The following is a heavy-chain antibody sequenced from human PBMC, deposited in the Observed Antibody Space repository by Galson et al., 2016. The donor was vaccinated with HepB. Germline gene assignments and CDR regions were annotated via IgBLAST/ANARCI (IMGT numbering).Heavy chain of an antibody. CDR3: ARDPPGSEYGLDV. J-gene: IGHJ6*04. CDR1: GFTFGSYE. CDR2: ISFDGSGE. V-gene: IGHV3-33*01. Sequence: SLRLSCATSGFTFGSYEMHWVRQPPGKGLEWVAIISFDGSGEKYADSVKGRFTISRDNFQNTLFLQMSSLRVEDTAVYYCARDPPGSEYGLDVWGKGTTATVSS.